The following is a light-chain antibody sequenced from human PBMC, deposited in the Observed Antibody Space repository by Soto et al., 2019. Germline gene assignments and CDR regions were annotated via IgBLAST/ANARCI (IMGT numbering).Light chain of an antibody. J-gene: IGKJ4*02. CDR2: AAS. Sequence: DIQMTQSLSRLSASVGDRVTITCRASQSIGYWLAWYQQKPGKAPNLLIYAASTLETGVPSRFSGSGYGTEFPLSIASLEPDDSASSYCQKDNSFSKTFGRGTKVEIK. CDR1: QSIGYW. CDR3: QKDNSFSKT. V-gene: IGKV1-5*01.